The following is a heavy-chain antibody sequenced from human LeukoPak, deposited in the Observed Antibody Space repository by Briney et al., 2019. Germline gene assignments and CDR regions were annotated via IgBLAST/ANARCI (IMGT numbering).Heavy chain of an antibody. D-gene: IGHD6-19*01. V-gene: IGHV2-70*04. CDR3: ARGAIAVAGSDYFDY. CDR1: GFSLSTSGMR. Sequence: SGPALVKPTQTHTLTCTFSGFSLSTSGMRVSWIRQPPGKALERLSRIDWDDDKFYSTSLKTRLTISKDPCKNQVVLTMTNMDPVDTATYYCARGAIAVAGSDYFDYWGQGTLVTVCS. J-gene: IGHJ4*02. CDR2: IDWDDDK.